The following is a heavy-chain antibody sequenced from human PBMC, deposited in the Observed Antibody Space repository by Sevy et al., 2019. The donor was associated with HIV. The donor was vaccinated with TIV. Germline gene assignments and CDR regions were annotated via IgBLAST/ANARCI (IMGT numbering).Heavy chain of an antibody. J-gene: IGHJ4*02. Sequence: SETLSLTCAVYGGSFSGYYWSWIRQPPGKGLEWIGEINHSGSTNYNPSLKSRVTISVDTSKNQFSLKLSCVTAADTAVYYCARAWGDCSGGSCLDYWGQGTLVTVSS. CDR2: INHSGST. CDR1: GGSFSGYY. D-gene: IGHD2-15*01. V-gene: IGHV4-34*01. CDR3: ARAWGDCSGGSCLDY.